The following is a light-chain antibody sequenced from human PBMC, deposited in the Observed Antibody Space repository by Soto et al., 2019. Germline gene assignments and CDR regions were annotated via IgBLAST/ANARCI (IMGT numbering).Light chain of an antibody. J-gene: IGLJ2*01. Sequence: QSALTQPPSASGSPGQSVTISCTGTISDVGGYDYVSWFQHHPGKAPKLIIYDVTKRPSGVPDRFSGSKSDNTASLTVSGLQAEDEADYFCTSYAGSKLRVFGGGTKLTVL. V-gene: IGLV2-8*01. CDR1: ISDVGGYDY. CDR3: TSYAGSKLRV. CDR2: DVT.